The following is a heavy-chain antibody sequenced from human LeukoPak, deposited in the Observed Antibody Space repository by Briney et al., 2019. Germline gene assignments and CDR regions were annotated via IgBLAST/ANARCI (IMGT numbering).Heavy chain of an antibody. CDR3: AKPSPPHSPIVEDYFDS. D-gene: IGHD1-26*01. CDR1: GFTFSSYG. J-gene: IGHJ4*02. V-gene: IGHV3-30*02. CDR2: IRYDGSNK. Sequence: PGGSLRLSCAASGFTFSSYGMHWVRQAPGKGLEWVTFIRYDGSNKYYADSVKGRFTISRDNSKNTLYLQMNSLRAEDTAVYYCAKPSPPHSPIVEDYFDSWGQGTLVTVSS.